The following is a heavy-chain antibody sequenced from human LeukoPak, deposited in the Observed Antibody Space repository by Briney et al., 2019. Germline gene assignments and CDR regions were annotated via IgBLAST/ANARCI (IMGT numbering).Heavy chain of an antibody. CDR1: EFTFTSYE. CDR3: ARGPRIEVVYIAFNI. CDR2: ISSSGNTI. V-gene: IGHV3-48*03. J-gene: IGHJ3*02. D-gene: IGHD2/OR15-2a*01. Sequence: PGGSLRLSCAASEFTFTSYELNWVRQAPGKGLEWVSYISSSGNTISYADSVKGRFTISRDNAKNSLYLQVISLRAEDTAVYYCARGPRIEVVYIAFNIWAKGQ.